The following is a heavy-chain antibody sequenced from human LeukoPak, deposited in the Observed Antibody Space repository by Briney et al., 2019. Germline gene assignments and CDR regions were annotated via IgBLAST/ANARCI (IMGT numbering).Heavy chain of an antibody. J-gene: IGHJ4*02. CDR2: IYYSGSA. V-gene: IGHV4-39*01. D-gene: IGHD3-22*01. Sequence: SETLSLTCTVSGGSISSSSYYWGWIRQPPGKGLEWIGSIYYSGSAYYNPSLKSRVTISVDTSKNQFSLKLSSVTAADTAVYYCARRIYHDGSGYYRHFDYWGQGTLVTVSS. CDR3: ARRIYHDGSGYYRHFDY. CDR1: GGSISSSSYY.